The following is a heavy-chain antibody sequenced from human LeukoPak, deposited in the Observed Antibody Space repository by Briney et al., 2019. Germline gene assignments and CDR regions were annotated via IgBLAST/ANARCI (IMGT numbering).Heavy chain of an antibody. J-gene: IGHJ6*02. V-gene: IGHV4-61*01. CDR3: ARARYILTGSDYYYYYGMDV. D-gene: IGHD3-9*01. CDR2: IYYSGST. CDR1: GGSVSSGSYY. Sequence: SETLSLTCTVSGGSVSSGSYYWSWIRQPPGKGLEWIEYIYYSGSTNYNPSLKSRVTISVDTSKNQFSLKLSSVTAADTAVYYCARARYILTGSDYYYYYGMDVWGQGTTVTVSS.